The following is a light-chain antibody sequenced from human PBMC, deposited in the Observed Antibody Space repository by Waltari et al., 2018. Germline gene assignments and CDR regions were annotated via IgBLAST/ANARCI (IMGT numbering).Light chain of an antibody. CDR3: AAWDDSLSGSWV. CDR1: SSNIGSNY. V-gene: IGLV1-47*01. J-gene: IGLJ3*02. Sequence: QSVLTQPPSASGTPGQRVTISCSGSSSNIGSNYVYWYQHFPGTAPKLLIYKSDQGPSVVPDRFSGSKSGTSASLAISGLRSGDEADYYCAAWDDSLSGSWVFGGGTKLTVL. CDR2: KSD.